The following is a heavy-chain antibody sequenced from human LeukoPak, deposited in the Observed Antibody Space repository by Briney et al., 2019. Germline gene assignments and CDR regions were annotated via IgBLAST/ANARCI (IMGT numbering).Heavy chain of an antibody. J-gene: IGHJ4*02. CDR2: ISASGSNI. CDR1: GFPFSSYS. D-gene: IGHD1-1*01. CDR3: ARVKGTYFDF. V-gene: IGHV3-48*01. Sequence: PGGSLRLSCAASGFPFSSYSMNWVRQAPGKGLEWVSYISASGSNIYYLDPVKGRFTVSRDNAMNSLFLQMDRPRAEDTAVYYCARVKGTYFDFWGQGTLVTVSS.